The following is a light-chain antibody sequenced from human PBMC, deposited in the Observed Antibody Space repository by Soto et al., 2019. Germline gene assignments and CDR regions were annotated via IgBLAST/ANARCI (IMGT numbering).Light chain of an antibody. J-gene: IGKJ1*01. CDR1: QSISSY. CDR2: AAS. V-gene: IGKV1-39*01. CDR3: QQNYSTPLWT. Sequence: DIQMTQSPSSLSASVGDRVTITCRASQSISSYLNWYQQKPGKAPKLLIYAASSLQSGVPARFSGSGSGTDFTLTISSLQPEDFATYYCQQNYSTPLWTFGQGTNVEIK.